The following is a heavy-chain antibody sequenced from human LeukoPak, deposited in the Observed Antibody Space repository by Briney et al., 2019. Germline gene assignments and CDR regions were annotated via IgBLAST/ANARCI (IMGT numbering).Heavy chain of an antibody. Sequence: SETLSLTCAVSGDSIDDSNWWSWVRQPPGRGLEWIAEIYHSGIINSNPSLKSRVTISVDTSKNQFSLKLNSVTAADTAVYYCARHYGPWGQGTLVTVSS. V-gene: IGHV4-4*02. J-gene: IGHJ5*02. CDR3: ARHYGP. CDR2: IYHSGII. CDR1: GDSIDDSNW. D-gene: IGHD3-16*01.